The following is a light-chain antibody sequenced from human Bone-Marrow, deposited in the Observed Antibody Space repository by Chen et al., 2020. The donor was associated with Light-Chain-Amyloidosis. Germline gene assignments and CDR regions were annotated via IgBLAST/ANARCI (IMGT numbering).Light chain of an antibody. J-gene: IGLJ3*02. CDR3: AAWDDSLSGWV. CDR2: RTH. V-gene: IGLV1-47*01. CDR1: SSNIGPNS. Sequence: QSVLTQPPSASGTPGQRVTIPCSGSSSNIGPNSVFWDQQPPGTAPKRLIYRTHQRPSGVPDRFAGSKSGTSASLAISGLRSEDEADYYCAAWDDSLSGWVFGGGTKLTVL.